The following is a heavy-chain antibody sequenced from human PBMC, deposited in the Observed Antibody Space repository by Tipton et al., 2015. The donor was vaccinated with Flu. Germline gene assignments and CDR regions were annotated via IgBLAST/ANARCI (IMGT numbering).Heavy chain of an antibody. CDR2: IYHSGST. CDR1: GYSISSGYY. D-gene: IGHD7-27*01. V-gene: IGHV4-38-2*02. CDR3: ARHGKDTGDYLASFDI. Sequence: LRLSCTVSGYSISSGYYWGWIRQPPGKGLEWIGSIYHSGSTYYNPSLKSRVTISVDTSKNQFSLKLSSVTAADTAVYYCARHGKDTGDYLASFDIWGQGTMVTVSS. J-gene: IGHJ3*02.